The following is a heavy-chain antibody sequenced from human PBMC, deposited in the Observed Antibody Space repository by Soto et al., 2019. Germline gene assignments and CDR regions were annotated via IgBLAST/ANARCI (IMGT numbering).Heavy chain of an antibody. Sequence: QVQLVQSGAEVKKPGYSVKVSCNASGGTFDNYALTWVRQAPGQGLEWMAGLNPMLDSANYAEKFQDRVTITADEFSCTVYMGRRRLRYEETAVYYFARTYHYGSGGKTDFYYGIDVWGQGHTVTVSS. J-gene: IGHJ6*02. D-gene: IGHD3-22*01. CDR1: GGTFDNYA. V-gene: IGHV1-69*12. CDR3: ARTYHYGSGGKTDFYYGIDV. CDR2: LNPMLDSA.